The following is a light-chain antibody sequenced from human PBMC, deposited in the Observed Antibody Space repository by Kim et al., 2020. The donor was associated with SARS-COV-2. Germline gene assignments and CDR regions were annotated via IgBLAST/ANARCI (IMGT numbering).Light chain of an antibody. Sequence: KTVTISCSRSSGSIATNYVQGYQQRPGSSSTIVIFETNQKPSGVPDRFSGSIDTSSNSASLTISGLKTEDEADYYCQSYDSSIPVVFGGGTKLTVL. CDR3: QSYDSSIPVV. V-gene: IGLV6-57*01. CDR1: SGSIATNY. J-gene: IGLJ2*01. CDR2: ETN.